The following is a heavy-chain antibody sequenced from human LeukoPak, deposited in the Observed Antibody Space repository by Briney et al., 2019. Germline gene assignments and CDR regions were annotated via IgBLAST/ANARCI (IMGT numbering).Heavy chain of an antibody. Sequence: GGSLRLPCAASGFTFSSYRMNWVPQAPGKGLEGVSSICSSSNYIYYAHSEKARFTISRDNPKNTLYLQIDSLRAEDTAVYYCAKMGIEATSYYYYYYMDVWGKETTVTISS. D-gene: IGHD5-12*01. J-gene: IGHJ6*03. CDR2: ICSSSNYI. CDR1: GFTFSSYR. V-gene: IGHV3-21*04. CDR3: AKMGIEATSYYYYYYMDV.